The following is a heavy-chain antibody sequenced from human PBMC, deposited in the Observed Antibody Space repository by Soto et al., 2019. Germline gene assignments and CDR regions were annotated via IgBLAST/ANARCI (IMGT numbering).Heavy chain of an antibody. V-gene: IGHV2-5*01. D-gene: IGHD5-12*01. CDR2: IYWNDDK. CDR1: GFSLSTSGVG. CDR3: AHRRNRIEASIAYAFDI. J-gene: IGHJ3*02. Sequence: QITLKESGHTLVKPTQTLTLTCTFSGFSLSTSGVGVCWIRQPPGKALEWLALIYWNDDKRYSPSLKSRLTITKDTSKNQVVITMTNTDPVDTATYYCAHRRNRIEASIAYAFDIWGQCTMVTVSS.